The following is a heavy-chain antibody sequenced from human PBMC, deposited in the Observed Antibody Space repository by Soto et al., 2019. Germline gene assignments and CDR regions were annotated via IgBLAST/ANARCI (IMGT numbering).Heavy chain of an antibody. J-gene: IGHJ6*02. Sequence: PGESLKISCXGSGYSFTSYWIGWVRQMPGKGLEWMGIIYPGDSDTRYSPSFQGQVTISADKSISTAYLQWSSLKASDTAMYYCARFIVVVVAARYYYYGMDVWGQGTTVTVSS. CDR1: GYSFTSYW. D-gene: IGHD2-15*01. V-gene: IGHV5-51*01. CDR2: IYPGDSDT. CDR3: ARFIVVVVAARYYYYGMDV.